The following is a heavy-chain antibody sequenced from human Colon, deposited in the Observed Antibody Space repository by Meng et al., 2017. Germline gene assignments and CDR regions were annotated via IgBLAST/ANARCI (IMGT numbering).Heavy chain of an antibody. CDR1: GYPFTKYV. Sequence: QVQLVQSGAEVKKPGASVKISCKASGYPFTKYVVHWVRQAPGQGLEWMGITNPSGGGTMYAQKLQGRVTMTRDTSTTTVYMELSGLTSEDTAVYYCARETIGYNALDHWGQGTLVTVSS. CDR3: ARETIGYNALDH. J-gene: IGHJ4*02. CDR2: TNPSGGGT. V-gene: IGHV1-46*04. D-gene: IGHD5-24*01.